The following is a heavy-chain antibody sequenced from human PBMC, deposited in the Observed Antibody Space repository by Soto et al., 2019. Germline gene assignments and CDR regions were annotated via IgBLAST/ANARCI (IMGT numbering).Heavy chain of an antibody. CDR1: GYTFTDFA. Sequence: QAQLVQSGAEAKQPGASVRVSCKASGYTFTDFAIHWVRQAPGLGLEWMGWINVGNGNTGYSRKFQGRVTNDRDMSATTASIEVTSLSSEDTAIYHCAREGAHYAPFDLWGQGTLVTVSS. J-gene: IGHJ4*02. V-gene: IGHV1-3*01. CDR3: AREGAHYAPFDL. CDR2: INVGNGNT. D-gene: IGHD3-16*01.